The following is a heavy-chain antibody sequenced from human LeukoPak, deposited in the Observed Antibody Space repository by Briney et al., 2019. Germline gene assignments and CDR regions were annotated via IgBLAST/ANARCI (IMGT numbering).Heavy chain of an antibody. CDR3: AKDYIYSGWGNAFDI. CDR2: IRFDGSSK. CDR1: AFTFSNSG. D-gene: IGHD3-16*01. J-gene: IGHJ3*02. Sequence: GGSLRLSCAASAFTFSNSGMHWVRQAPGKGLEWVAFIRFDGSSKFYTDSVKGRFTISRDNSKNTLNLQMKGLRAEDTAVYYCAKDYIYSGWGNAFDIWGQGTKVTVSS. V-gene: IGHV3-30*02.